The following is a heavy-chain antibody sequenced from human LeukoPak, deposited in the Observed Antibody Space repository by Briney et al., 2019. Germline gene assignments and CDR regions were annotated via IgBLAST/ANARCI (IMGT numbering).Heavy chain of an antibody. Sequence: ASVKVSCKASGYTFTSYGISWVRQAPGQGLEWMGWISAYNGNTNYAQKFQGRVTMTRDTSISTAYMELSRLRSDDTAVYYCARATRYFDWLLYWGQGTLVTVSS. V-gene: IGHV1-18*01. CDR3: ARATRYFDWLLY. CDR2: ISAYNGNT. CDR1: GYTFTSYG. J-gene: IGHJ4*02. D-gene: IGHD3-9*01.